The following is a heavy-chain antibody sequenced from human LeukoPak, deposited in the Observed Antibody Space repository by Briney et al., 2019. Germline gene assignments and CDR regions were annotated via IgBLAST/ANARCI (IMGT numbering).Heavy chain of an antibody. CDR3: ARVGPDRDFDY. CDR2: ISPYNGNT. J-gene: IGHJ4*02. D-gene: IGHD1-14*01. CDR1: GYTFTNYG. Sequence: ASVKVSCKASGYTFTNYGISWVRQAPGQGLEWMGWISPYNGNTNYAQNLQGRVTLTTDTSTSTAYMELRSPRSDDTAVYYCARVGPDRDFDYWGQGTLVTVSS. V-gene: IGHV1-18*01.